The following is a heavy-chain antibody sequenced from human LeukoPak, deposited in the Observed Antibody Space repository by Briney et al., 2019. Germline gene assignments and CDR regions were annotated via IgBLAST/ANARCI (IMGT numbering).Heavy chain of an antibody. Sequence: SETLSLTCAVYGGSFSGYYWSWIRQPPGKGLEWIGEIYHSGSTNYNPSLKSRVTISVDTSKNQFSLKLSSVTAADTAVYYCARDGYSGNDGLWGQGTLVTVSS. V-gene: IGHV4-34*01. CDR3: ARDGYSGNDGL. D-gene: IGHD5-12*01. CDR1: GGSFSGYY. CDR2: IYHSGST. J-gene: IGHJ4*02.